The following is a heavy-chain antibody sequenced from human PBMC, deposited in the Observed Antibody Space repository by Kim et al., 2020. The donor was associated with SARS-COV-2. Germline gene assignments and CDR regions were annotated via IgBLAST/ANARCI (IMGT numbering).Heavy chain of an antibody. CDR1: GFTFSSYA. J-gene: IGHJ2*01. D-gene: IGHD2-2*02. CDR3: AREGDIVVVPAAISPRGWYFDL. Sequence: GGSLRLSCAASGFTFSSYAMHWVRQAPGKGLEWVAVISYDGSNKYYADSVKGRFTISRDNSKNTLYLQMNSLRAEDTAVYYCAREGDIVVVPAAISPRGWYFDLWGRGTLVTVSS. V-gene: IGHV3-30-3*01. CDR2: ISYDGSNK.